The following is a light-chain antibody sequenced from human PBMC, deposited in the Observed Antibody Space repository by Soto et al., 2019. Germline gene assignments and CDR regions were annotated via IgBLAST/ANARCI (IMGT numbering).Light chain of an antibody. Sequence: QSVLTQPASVSGSPGQSITISCTGTSSDVGSYNLVSWYQQHPGKAPKLMIYEGSKRPSGVSNRFSGSRSGNTASLTSSGLLAEDEADYYCSSYAGSRTYVFGTGTKVTVL. CDR2: EGS. J-gene: IGLJ1*01. CDR1: SSDVGSYNL. V-gene: IGLV2-23*01. CDR3: SSYAGSRTYV.